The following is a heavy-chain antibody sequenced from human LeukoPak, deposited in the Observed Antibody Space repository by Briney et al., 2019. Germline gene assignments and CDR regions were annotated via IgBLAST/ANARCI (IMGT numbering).Heavy chain of an antibody. Sequence: TGGSLRLSCAASGFTFSSYWMHWVRQGPGKGLVWVSRINSDGRSTSHADSVKGRFTISRDNAKNTLYLQMNSLRAEDTAVYYCARGTGYSVVDYWGQGTLVTVSS. D-gene: IGHD5-18*01. CDR3: ARGTGYSVVDY. CDR2: INSDGRST. CDR1: GFTFSSYW. V-gene: IGHV3-74*01. J-gene: IGHJ4*02.